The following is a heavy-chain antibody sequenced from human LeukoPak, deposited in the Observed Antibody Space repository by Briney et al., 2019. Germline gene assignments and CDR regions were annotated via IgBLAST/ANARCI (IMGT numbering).Heavy chain of an antibody. V-gene: IGHV1-2*02. Sequence: ASVKVSCKASGYTFTGYYMHWVRRAPGQGLEWMGWINPNSGGTNYAQKFQGRVTMTRDTSISTAYMELSRLRSDDTAVYYCARVGRGGDYGPNSIWGQGTMVTVSS. CDR2: INPNSGGT. J-gene: IGHJ3*02. CDR1: GYTFTGYY. D-gene: IGHD4-17*01. CDR3: ARVGRGGDYGPNSI.